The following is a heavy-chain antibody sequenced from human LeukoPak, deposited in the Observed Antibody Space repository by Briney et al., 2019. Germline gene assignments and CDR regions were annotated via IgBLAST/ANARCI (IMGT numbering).Heavy chain of an antibody. CDR3: ARGHARSGYDVFDY. V-gene: IGHV4-38-2*02. CDR1: GYSISSGYY. J-gene: IGHJ4*02. D-gene: IGHD5-12*01. Sequence: SETLSLTCTVSGYSISSGYYWGWIRQPPGKGLEWIGSFHHSGSTYYNPSLKSRVTISVDTSNNQFSLKLSSVTAAGTAIYYCARGHARSGYDVFDYWGQGTLVTVSS. CDR2: FHHSGST.